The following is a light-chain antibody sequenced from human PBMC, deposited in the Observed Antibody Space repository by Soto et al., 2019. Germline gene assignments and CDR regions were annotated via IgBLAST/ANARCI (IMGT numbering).Light chain of an antibody. J-gene: IGKJ4*01. CDR3: QQRSNWPLT. CDR1: QSVSSS. Sequence: EMVLTQSPATLSLSPGERATLSCRASQSVSSSLAWYQQKPGQAPRLLIYHASHRATGIPARFSGSGTGTDFTLTITRLEPEDFAVYYCQQRSNWPLTFGGGTKVEIK. CDR2: HAS. V-gene: IGKV3-11*01.